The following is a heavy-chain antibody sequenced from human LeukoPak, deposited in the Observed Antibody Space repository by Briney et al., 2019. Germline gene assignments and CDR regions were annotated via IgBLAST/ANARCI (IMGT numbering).Heavy chain of an antibody. CDR2: ISYDGSNK. D-gene: IGHD6-19*01. CDR3: ARGHSSGWANWFDP. J-gene: IGHJ5*02. V-gene: IGHV3-30*04. Sequence: PGGSLRLSGAASGFTFSSYAMHWVRQAPGKGLEWVAVISYDGSNKYYADSVKGRFTISRDNSKNTLYLQMNSLRAEDTAVYYCARGHSSGWANWFDPWGQGTLVTVSS. CDR1: GFTFSSYA.